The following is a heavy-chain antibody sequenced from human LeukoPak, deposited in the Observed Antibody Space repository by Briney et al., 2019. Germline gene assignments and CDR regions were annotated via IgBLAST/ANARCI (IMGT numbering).Heavy chain of an antibody. D-gene: IGHD1-26*01. CDR2: IIPILGIA. CDR1: GGTFSSYA. J-gene: IGHJ4*02. Sequence: SVTVSCKASGGTFSSYAISWVRQAPGQGLEWMGMIIPILGIANYAQKFQGRVTITADKSTSTAYMELSSLRSEDTAVYYCARDQGIVGATTIDYWGQGTLVTVSS. V-gene: IGHV1-69*04. CDR3: ARDQGIVGATTIDY.